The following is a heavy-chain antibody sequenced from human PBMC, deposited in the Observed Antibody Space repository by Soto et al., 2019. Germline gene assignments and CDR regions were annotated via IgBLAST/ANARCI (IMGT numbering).Heavy chain of an antibody. Sequence: QIQLVQSGTEVRKPGASAKVSCKASGYTFTNNDVCWVRQTAGQGLEWMGRISPYSGKKNYARKFQGRVTMTTDTSTSTAYMEGRSLTSDDTAVYYCAREGLLLLPDYWGQGTLVTVSS. CDR2: ISPYSGKK. D-gene: IGHD3-22*01. J-gene: IGHJ4*02. V-gene: IGHV1-18*01. CDR3: AREGLLLLPDY. CDR1: GYTFTNND.